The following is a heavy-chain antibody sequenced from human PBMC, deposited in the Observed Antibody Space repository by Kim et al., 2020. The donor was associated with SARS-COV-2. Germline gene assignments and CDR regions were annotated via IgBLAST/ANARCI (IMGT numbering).Heavy chain of an antibody. CDR3: ARARRNAGLY. V-gene: IGHV4-39*07. Sequence: SETLFLTCTVSGGSISSSSYYWGWIRQPPGKGLEWIGSIYYSGSTYYNPSLKSRVTISVDTSKNQFSLKLSSVTAADTAVYYCARARRNAGLYWGQGTLVTVSS. CDR2: IYYSGST. CDR1: GGSISSSSYY. D-gene: IGHD1-1*01. J-gene: IGHJ4*02.